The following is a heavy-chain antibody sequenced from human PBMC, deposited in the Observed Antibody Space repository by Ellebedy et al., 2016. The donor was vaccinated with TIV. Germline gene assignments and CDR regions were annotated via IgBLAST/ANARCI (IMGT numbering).Heavy chain of an antibody. CDR1: GESLSDYY. CDR2: IDLSGSL. CDR3: AASHLDPLNPPL. D-gene: IGHD3-9*01. Sequence: MPPETLSLTCPVYGESLSDYYWNWIRQSPGNGLEWIGEIDLSGSLNYNPSLASRVTISVDTSKNQISLRLSSLTAADTAVYYCAASHLDPLNPPLWGHGTLVTVSP. V-gene: IGHV4-34*01. J-gene: IGHJ4*01.